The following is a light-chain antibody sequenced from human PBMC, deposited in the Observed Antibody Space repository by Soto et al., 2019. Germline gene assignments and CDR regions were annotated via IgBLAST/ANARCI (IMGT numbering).Light chain of an antibody. J-gene: IGKJ5*01. CDR2: GAS. Sequence: EIVMTQSPATMSVYTVAIASLSCSASQSVRSNLAWYQQKPGQAPRLLISGASNRATGIPDRFSGSGSGTDFTLTISRLEPEDFAVYYCQKYGNSPINCGKGQRRAIK. CDR1: QSVRSN. CDR3: QKYGNSPIN. V-gene: IGKV3-20*01.